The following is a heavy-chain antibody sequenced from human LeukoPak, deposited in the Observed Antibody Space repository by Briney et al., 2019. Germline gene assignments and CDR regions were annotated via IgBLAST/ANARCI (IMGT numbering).Heavy chain of an antibody. Sequence: SGTLSLTCTVSGDSINSLDLWSWVRQPPGKGLEWLGEMYLSGTTHSNPSVKSRVTISIDKSKNQFFLNLSSVTAADTAVYYCAGLVGRYSSGLYYYYFDYWGQGTLVTVSS. CDR3: AGLVGRYSSGLYYYYFDY. V-gene: IGHV4-4*02. J-gene: IGHJ4*02. D-gene: IGHD3-22*01. CDR2: MYLSGTT. CDR1: GDSINSLDL.